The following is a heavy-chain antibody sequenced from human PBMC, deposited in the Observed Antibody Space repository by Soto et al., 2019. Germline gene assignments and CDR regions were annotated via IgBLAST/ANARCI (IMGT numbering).Heavy chain of an antibody. CDR2: ITGSGNS. CDR3: AKYGGVAARPTYYYAMDA. CDR1: GFTFSTYA. V-gene: IGHV3-23*01. Sequence: GSLRLSCAASGFTFSTYAMGWVRQVPGKGLEWVSHITGSGNSHYADSVKGRFTISRDNSKNTLYLQVNSLGPEDTAVYYCAKYGGVAARPTYYYAMDASGQGTTVPVSS. J-gene: IGHJ6*02. D-gene: IGHD6-6*01.